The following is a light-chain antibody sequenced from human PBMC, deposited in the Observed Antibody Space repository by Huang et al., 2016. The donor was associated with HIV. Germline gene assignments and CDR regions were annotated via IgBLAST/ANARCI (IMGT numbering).Light chain of an antibody. Sequence: ETVMTQSPVTLSVSPGDRASLSCRSRQIVSSHLAWYQQKPGQAPRLLIYAASTRATGVPARFSGSGAGTEFTLTISTLQSEDPAVYYCQQYNDFRSTFGPGTRVEIK. V-gene: IGKV3-15*01. CDR2: AAS. CDR1: QIVSSH. J-gene: IGKJ3*01. CDR3: QQYNDFRST.